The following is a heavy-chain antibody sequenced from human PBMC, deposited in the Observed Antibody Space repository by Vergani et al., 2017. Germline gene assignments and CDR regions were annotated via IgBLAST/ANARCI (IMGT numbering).Heavy chain of an antibody. CDR3: ARARVLAARFGEFDMDV. D-gene: IGHD3-10*01. CDR2: IIPIFGTA. Sequence: QVQLVQSGSELKKPGASVKVSCKASGYTFTSYAMNWVRQAPGQGLEWMGRIIPIFGTANYAQKFQGRVTITADESTSTAYMELSSLRSEDTAVYYCARARVLAARFGEFDMDVWGKGTTVTVSS. V-gene: IGHV1-69*18. CDR1: GYTFTSYA. J-gene: IGHJ6*03.